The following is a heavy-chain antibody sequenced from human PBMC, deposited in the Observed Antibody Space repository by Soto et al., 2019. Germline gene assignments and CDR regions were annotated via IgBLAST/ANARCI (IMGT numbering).Heavy chain of an antibody. CDR3: ARFTRGSSGDY. CDR1: GFTFNTYW. D-gene: IGHD6-25*01. CDR2: IKEDGSDK. V-gene: IGHV3-7*01. J-gene: IGHJ4*02. Sequence: GGSLRLSCVASGFTFNTYWMSWVRQAPGKGLEWVANIKEDGSDKYYVDSVKGRFTISRDNAKNLLYLQMNSLGAGGTAMYYCARFTRGSSGDYWGQGTLVTVSS.